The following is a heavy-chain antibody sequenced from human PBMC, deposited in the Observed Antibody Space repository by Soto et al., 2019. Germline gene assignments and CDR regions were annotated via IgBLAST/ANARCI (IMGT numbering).Heavy chain of an antibody. CDR1: GYTFTSYY. D-gene: IGHD2-15*01. V-gene: IGHV1-46*01. CDR2: INPSGGST. Sequence: QVQLVQSGAEVKKPGASVKVSCKASGYTFTSYYMHWVRQAPGQGLEWMGIINPSGGSTSYAQKFQGRVTMTRDTATSTVYMELSRLRSEDTAVYYCAREPYIVVVVAATPNYYYYGMDVWGQGTTVTVSS. J-gene: IGHJ6*02. CDR3: AREPYIVVVVAATPNYYYYGMDV.